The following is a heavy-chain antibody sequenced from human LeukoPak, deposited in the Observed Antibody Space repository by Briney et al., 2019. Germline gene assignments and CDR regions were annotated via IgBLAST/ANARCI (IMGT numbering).Heavy chain of an antibody. CDR2: IYYSGST. V-gene: IGHV4-39*07. D-gene: IGHD3-22*01. J-gene: IGHJ4*02. CDR1: GGSISSSSYY. Sequence: SETLSLTCTVSGGSISSSSYYWGWIRQPPGKGLEWIGSIYYSGSTYYNPSLKSRVTISVDTSKNQFSLKLSSVTAADTAVYYCARGGITYYDSSGLDYWGQGTLVTVSS. CDR3: ARGGITYYDSSGLDY.